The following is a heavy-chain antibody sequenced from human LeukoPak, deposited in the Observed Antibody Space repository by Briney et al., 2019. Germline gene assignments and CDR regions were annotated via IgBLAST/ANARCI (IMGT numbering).Heavy chain of an antibody. J-gene: IGHJ6*02. CDR2: IKQDGSEK. CDR1: GFTFSSYW. D-gene: IGHD2-15*01. Sequence: GGSLRLSCAASGFTFSSYWMSWVRQAPGKGLEWVANIKQDGSEKYYVDSVEGRFTISRDNAKISLFLQMNSLRAEDTAVYYCARYCSGGSCLFYYYGMDVWGQGTTVAVSS. CDR3: ARYCSGGSCLFYYYGMDV. V-gene: IGHV3-7*01.